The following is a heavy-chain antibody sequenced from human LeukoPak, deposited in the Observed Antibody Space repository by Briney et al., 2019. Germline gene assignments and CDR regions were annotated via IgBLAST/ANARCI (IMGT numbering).Heavy chain of an antibody. CDR2: ISGSGGST. CDR3: AKESATTYFDY. CDR1: GFTFNTYS. V-gene: IGHV3-23*01. D-gene: IGHD5-12*01. Sequence: GESLRLSCEASGFTFNTYSMNWARQAPGKGLEWVSAISGSGGSTYYADSVKGRFTISRDNSKNTLYLQMNSLRAEDTAVYYCAKESATTYFDYWGQGTLVTVSS. J-gene: IGHJ4*02.